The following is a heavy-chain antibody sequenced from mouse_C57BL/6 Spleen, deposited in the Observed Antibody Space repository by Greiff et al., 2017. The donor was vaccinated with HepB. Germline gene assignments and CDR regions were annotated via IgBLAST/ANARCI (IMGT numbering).Heavy chain of an antibody. Sequence: QVQLKESGPELVKPGASVKISCKASGYAFSSSWMNWVKQRPGKGLEWIGRIYPGDGDTNYNGKFKGKATLTADKSSSTAYMQLSSLTSEDSAVYFCARDDDGSAWFAYWGQGTLVTVSA. J-gene: IGHJ3*01. D-gene: IGHD2-3*01. CDR1: GYAFSSSW. CDR3: ARDDDGSAWFAY. V-gene: IGHV1-82*01. CDR2: IYPGDGDT.